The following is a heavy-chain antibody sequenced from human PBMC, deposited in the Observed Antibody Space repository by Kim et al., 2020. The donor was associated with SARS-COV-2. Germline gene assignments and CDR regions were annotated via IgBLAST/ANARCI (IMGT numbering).Heavy chain of an antibody. CDR2: ISGSGGST. Sequence: GGSLRLSCAASGFTFSSYAMSWVRQAPGKGLEWVSAISGSGGSTYYADSVKGRFTISRDNSKNTLYLQMNSLRAEDTAVYYCAKVGRSSSWFHTLYYFDYWGQGTLVTVSS. J-gene: IGHJ4*02. CDR1: GFTFSSYA. V-gene: IGHV3-23*01. D-gene: IGHD6-13*01. CDR3: AKVGRSSSWFHTLYYFDY.